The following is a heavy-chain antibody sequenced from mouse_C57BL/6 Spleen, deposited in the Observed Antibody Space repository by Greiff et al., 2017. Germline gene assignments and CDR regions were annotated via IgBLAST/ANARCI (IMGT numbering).Heavy chain of an antibody. V-gene: IGHV1-85*01. Sequence: VQLQQSGPELVKPGASVKLSCKASGYTFTSYDIHWVKQRPGQGLEWIGWIYPGDGSTKYNEKFKGKATMTEDTSSSTAYMELHSLTSEDSAVYFCAREGVYYCNRYAMDYWGQGTSVTVSS. J-gene: IGHJ4*01. CDR1: GYTFTSYD. D-gene: IGHD2-1*01. CDR2: IYPGDGST. CDR3: AREGVYYCNRYAMDY.